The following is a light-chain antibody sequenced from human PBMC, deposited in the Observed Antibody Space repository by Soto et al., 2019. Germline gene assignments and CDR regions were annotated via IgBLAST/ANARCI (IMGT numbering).Light chain of an antibody. CDR2: GSS. J-gene: IGKJ2*01. V-gene: IGKV3-20*01. CDR3: QQYGSSPPYT. Sequence: EVVLTQSPGTLSLSPGERATLSCRASQSVTNNYFAWYQQKPGQSPRLLFFGSSDRATGIPDRFSGSGSGTDFTLTISRLEPEDFAVYYCQQYGSSPPYTFGQGTKLEIK. CDR1: QSVTNNY.